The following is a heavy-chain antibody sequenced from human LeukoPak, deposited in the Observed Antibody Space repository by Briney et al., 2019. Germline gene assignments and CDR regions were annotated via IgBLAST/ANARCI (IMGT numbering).Heavy chain of an antibody. D-gene: IGHD3-10*01. CDR1: GYTLTELS. V-gene: IGHV1-24*01. J-gene: IGHJ3*02. CDR3: ATMVRGVDDAFDI. CDR2: FDPEDGET. Sequence: GASVKVSCKVSGYTLTELSMHWVRQAPGKGLGWMGGFDPEDGETIYAQKFQGRVTMTEDTSTDTAYMELSSLRSEDTAVYYCATMVRGVDDAFDIWGQGTMVTVSS.